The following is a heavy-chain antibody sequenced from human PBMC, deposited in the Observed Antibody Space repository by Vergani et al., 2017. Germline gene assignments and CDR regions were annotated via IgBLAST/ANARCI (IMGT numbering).Heavy chain of an antibody. CDR1: GYTFSSYG. CDR3: ARDPIDYGDYSVGRFDY. Sequence: QVQLVQSGGEVKKPGASVKVSCKASGYTFSSYGISWVRQAPGQGLEWMGWISGYNGNTNYAQKLQGRVTMTTDTSTSTAYMELRSLRSDDTAVYYCARDPIDYGDYSVGRFDYWGQGTLVTVSS. CDR2: ISGYNGNT. D-gene: IGHD4-17*01. V-gene: IGHV1-18*01. J-gene: IGHJ4*02.